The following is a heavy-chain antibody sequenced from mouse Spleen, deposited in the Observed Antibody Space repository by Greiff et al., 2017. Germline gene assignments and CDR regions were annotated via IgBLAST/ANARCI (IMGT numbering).Heavy chain of an antibody. CDR1: GYSFTDYN. Sequence: VQLKESGPELVKPGASVKISCKASGYSFTDYNMNWVKQSNGKSLEWIGVINPNYGTTSYNQKFKGKATLTVDQSSSTAYMQLNSLTSEDSAVYYCAVNYYGSSFYWYCDVWGAGTTVTVSS. CDR2: INPNYGTT. CDR3: AVNYYGSSFYWYCDV. V-gene: IGHV1-39*01. J-gene: IGHJ1*01. D-gene: IGHD1-1*01.